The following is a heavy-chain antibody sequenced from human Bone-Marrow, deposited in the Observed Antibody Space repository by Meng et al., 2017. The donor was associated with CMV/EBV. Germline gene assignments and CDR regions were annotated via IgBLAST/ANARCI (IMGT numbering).Heavy chain of an antibody. D-gene: IGHD3-16*01. CDR3: ARGPPRYIWGTYGMDV. CDR1: GGSISSYY. J-gene: IGHJ6*02. V-gene: IGHV4-59*12. Sequence: GSLRLSCTVSGGSISSYYWSWIRQPPGKGLEWIGYIYYSGSTNYNPSLKSRVTISVDTSKDQFSLKLSSVTAADTAVYYCARGPPRYIWGTYGMDVWGQGTTVTVSS. CDR2: IYYSGST.